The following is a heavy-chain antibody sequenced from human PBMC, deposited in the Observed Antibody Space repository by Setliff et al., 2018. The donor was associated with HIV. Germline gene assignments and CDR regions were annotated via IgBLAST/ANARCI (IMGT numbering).Heavy chain of an antibody. CDR2: ISSSSKYI. CDR3: ARGFTAAAGPTGY. V-gene: IGHV3-21*01. J-gene: IGHJ4*02. D-gene: IGHD6-13*01. Sequence: GGSLRLSCAASGFAFSPYSMNWVRQAPGKGLEWVASISSSSKYIYEADSVKGRFTISRDNAKNSLYLQMDSLRAEDTAVYYCARGFTAAAGPTGYWGQGTLVTVSS. CDR1: GFAFSPYS.